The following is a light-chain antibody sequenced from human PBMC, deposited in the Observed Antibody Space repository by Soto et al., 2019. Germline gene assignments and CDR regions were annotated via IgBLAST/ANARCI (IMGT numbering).Light chain of an antibody. CDR1: SSNIGSNT. Sequence: QSVLTQPPSASGTHGQRVTISCSGSSSNIGSNTVNWYQQLPGTAPKLLIYSDNQRPSGVPDRFSGSKSGTSASLAISGLQSEDESDYYCATWDDSLTGPVFGGGTKVTVL. CDR2: SDN. CDR3: ATWDDSLTGPV. J-gene: IGLJ3*02. V-gene: IGLV1-44*01.